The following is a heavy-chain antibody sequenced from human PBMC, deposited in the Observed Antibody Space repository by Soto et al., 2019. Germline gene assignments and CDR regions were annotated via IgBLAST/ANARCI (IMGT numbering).Heavy chain of an antibody. Sequence: QVQLVQSGAEVKKPGSSVKVSCKASGGTFSSYAISWVRQAPGQGLEWMGGIIPIFGTANYAQKFQGRVTITADESTRTAYMELSSLRSEDTAVYYCARSRGWFGVPAGDFDYWGQGTLFTVSS. J-gene: IGHJ4*02. CDR1: GGTFSSYA. CDR2: IIPIFGTA. D-gene: IGHD3-10*01. V-gene: IGHV1-69*01. CDR3: ARSRGWFGVPAGDFDY.